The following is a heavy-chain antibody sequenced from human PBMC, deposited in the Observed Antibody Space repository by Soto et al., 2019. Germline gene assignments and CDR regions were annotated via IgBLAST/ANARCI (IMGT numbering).Heavy chain of an antibody. V-gene: IGHV3-33*01. J-gene: IGHJ6*02. CDR3: ARDISEYSYGYLNYYYYYGMDV. CDR2: IWYDGSNK. CDR1: GFTFSSYV. D-gene: IGHD5-18*01. Sequence: GGSLRLSCAASGFTFSSYVMHWVRQAPGKGLEWVAVIWYDGSNKYYADSVKGRFTISRDNSKNTLYLQMNSLRAEDTAVYYCARDISEYSYGYLNYYYYYGMDVWGQGTTVTVSS.